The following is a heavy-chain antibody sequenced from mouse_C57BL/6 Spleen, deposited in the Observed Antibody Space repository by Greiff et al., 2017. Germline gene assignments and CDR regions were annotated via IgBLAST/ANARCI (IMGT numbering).Heavy chain of an antibody. V-gene: IGHV14-4*01. Sequence: VQLQQSGAELVRPGASVKLSCTASGFNIKDDYMHWVKQRPEQGLEWIGWIDPGDGDTEYASKFQGKATITADTSSNTAYLQLSSLTSEDTAVYYCATSVVANDYWGQGTTLTVSS. J-gene: IGHJ2*01. CDR2: IDPGDGDT. CDR1: GFNIKDDY. CDR3: ATSVVANDY. D-gene: IGHD1-1*01.